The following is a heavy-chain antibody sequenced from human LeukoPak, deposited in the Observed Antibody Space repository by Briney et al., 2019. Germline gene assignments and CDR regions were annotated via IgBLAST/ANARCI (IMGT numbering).Heavy chain of an antibody. CDR3: ARDSSQLPFDY. V-gene: IGHV4-30-2*01. CDR2: IYHSGST. D-gene: IGHD6-13*01. J-gene: IGHJ4*02. Sequence: PSQTLSLTCTVSGAFISSGGFYWSWLRQPPGKGLEWIGYIYHSGSTNYNPSLKSRVTISVDKSKNQFSLKLSSVTAADTAVYYCARDSSQLPFDYWGQGTLVTVSS. CDR1: GAFISSGGFY.